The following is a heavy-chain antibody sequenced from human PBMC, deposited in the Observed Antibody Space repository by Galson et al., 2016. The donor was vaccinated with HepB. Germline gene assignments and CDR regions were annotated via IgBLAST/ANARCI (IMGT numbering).Heavy chain of an antibody. D-gene: IGHD3-22*01. Sequence: SETLSLTCTVSGVSFSYSYWTWIRQPPGKGLEWIGYIYYSGTSNYNPSPKSRVTISIDTSKKQFSLKLTSVTAADTAVYYCARGVTSGYYPHWYVDLWGRGTLVTVSS. CDR1: GVSFSYSY. V-gene: IGHV4-59*01. CDR3: ARGVTSGYYPHWYVDL. CDR2: IYYSGTS. J-gene: IGHJ2*01.